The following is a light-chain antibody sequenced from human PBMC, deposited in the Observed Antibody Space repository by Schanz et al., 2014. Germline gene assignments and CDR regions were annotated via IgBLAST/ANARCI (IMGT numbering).Light chain of an antibody. CDR3: LQYGYSPGYT. Sequence: EIVMTQSPATLSVSPGERATLSCRASQSVTNNLAWYQQKPGQAPRLLINGASTRATGIPARFSGSGSGTEFNLTISSLQSEDFAVYYCLQYGYSPGYTFGRGTKLEIK. V-gene: IGKV3-15*01. CDR2: GAS. J-gene: IGKJ2*01. CDR1: QSVTNN.